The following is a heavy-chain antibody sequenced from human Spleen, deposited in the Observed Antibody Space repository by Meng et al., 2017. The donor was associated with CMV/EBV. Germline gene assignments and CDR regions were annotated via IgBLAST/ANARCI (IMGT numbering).Heavy chain of an antibody. Sequence: ETLSLTCTVSGYSISSGYYWGWIRQPPGKGLEWVSRINSDGSSTSYADSVKGRFTISRDNAKNTLYLQMNSLRAEDTAVYYCARDFMAGYYDSSGYYYYYYGMDVWGQGTTVTVSS. CDR2: INSDGSST. V-gene: IGHV3-74*01. CDR3: ARDFMAGYYDSSGYYYYYYGMDV. J-gene: IGHJ6*02. D-gene: IGHD3-22*01. CDR1: GYSISSGYY.